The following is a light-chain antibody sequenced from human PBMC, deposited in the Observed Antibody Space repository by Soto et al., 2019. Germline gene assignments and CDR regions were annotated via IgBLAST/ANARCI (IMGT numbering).Light chain of an antibody. CDR3: AAWDDSLNGPYV. V-gene: IGLV1-44*01. CDR1: SSNIGSNT. Sequence: QSVLTQPPSASGTPGQRVTFSCSGSSSNIGSNTVHWYQQLPGTAPKLLIYSNNQRPSGVPDRFSGSKSGTSASLAISGLQSEDEADYYCAAWDDSLNGPYVFGTGTKLTVL. J-gene: IGLJ1*01. CDR2: SNN.